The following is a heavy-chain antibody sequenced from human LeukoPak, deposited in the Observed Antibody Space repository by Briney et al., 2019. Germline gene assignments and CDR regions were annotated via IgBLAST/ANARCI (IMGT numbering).Heavy chain of an antibody. V-gene: IGHV4-59*01. Sequence: PSETLSLTCTVSGPSISSYYWSWIRHPPGKGLEWIGYIYYSGSTNYNPSLKSRVTISVDTSKNQFSLKLSSVTAADTAVYYCASLAARAGIVATIDYWGQGTLVTVSS. CDR2: IYYSGST. CDR3: ASLAARAGIVATIDY. CDR1: GPSISSYY. J-gene: IGHJ4*02. D-gene: IGHD5-12*01.